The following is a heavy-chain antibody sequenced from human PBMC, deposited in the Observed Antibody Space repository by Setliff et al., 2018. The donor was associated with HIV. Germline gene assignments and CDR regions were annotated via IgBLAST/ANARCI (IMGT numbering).Heavy chain of an antibody. CDR3: ARRMEMTPIGY. V-gene: IGHV7-4-1*02. CDR1: GYTFNSYG. Sequence: GASMKVSCKASGYTFNSYGINWVRQAPGQGLEWMGWINTVTGNPTYAQGFTGRFVFSLDTSVSTAYLQISSLKAEDSAVYYCARRMEMTPIGYWGQGTLVTVSS. D-gene: IGHD2-15*01. J-gene: IGHJ4*02. CDR2: INTVTGNP.